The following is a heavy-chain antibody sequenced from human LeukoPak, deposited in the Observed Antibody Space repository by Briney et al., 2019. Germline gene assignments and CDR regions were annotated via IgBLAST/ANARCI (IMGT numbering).Heavy chain of an antibody. CDR3: ARCTIFGFYGMDV. CDR2: ISSSGNTK. D-gene: IGHD3-3*01. V-gene: IGHV3-11*01. J-gene: IGHJ6*02. CDR1: GFTFSDFY. Sequence: KPGGSLRLSCAASGFTFSDFYMSWIRQAPGKGLEWVSYISSSGNTKYYADSVKGRFTMSRDNAKNSLYLQMDSLRVEDTAVYYCARCTIFGFYGMDVWGQGTTVTVSS.